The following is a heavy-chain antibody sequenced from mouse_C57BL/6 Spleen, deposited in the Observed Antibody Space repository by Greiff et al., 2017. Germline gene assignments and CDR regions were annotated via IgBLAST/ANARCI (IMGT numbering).Heavy chain of an antibody. Sequence: EVMLVGSGGGLVKPGGSLKLSCAASGFTFSSYAMSWVRQTPEKRLEWVATISDGGSYTYYPDNVKGRLTISRDNAKNNLYLQMSHLKSEDTAMYYCAREGAYSPFFDYWGQGTTLTVSS. J-gene: IGHJ2*01. CDR3: AREGAYSPFFDY. CDR1: GFTFSSYA. V-gene: IGHV5-4*01. D-gene: IGHD2-10*01. CDR2: ISDGGSYT.